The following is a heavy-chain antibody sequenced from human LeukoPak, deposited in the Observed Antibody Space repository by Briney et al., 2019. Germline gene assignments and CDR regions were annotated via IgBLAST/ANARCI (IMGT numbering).Heavy chain of an antibody. CDR1: GYTFTSYY. V-gene: IGHV1-46*01. D-gene: IGHD5-18*01. CDR3: ARSVDTAMVDPYYYYMDV. CDR2: INPSGGST. Sequence: ASAKVSCKASGYTFTSYYMHWVRQAPGQGLEWMGIINPSGGSTSYAQKFQGRVTITADKSTSTAYMELSSLRSEDTAVYYCARSVDTAMVDPYYYYMDVWGKGTTVTVSS. J-gene: IGHJ6*03.